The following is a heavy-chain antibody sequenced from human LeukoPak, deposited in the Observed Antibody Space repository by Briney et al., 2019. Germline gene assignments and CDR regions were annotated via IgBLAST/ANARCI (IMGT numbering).Heavy chain of an antibody. V-gene: IGHV3-74*01. D-gene: IGHD6-19*01. CDR2: INTDGTVT. CDR3: ATKQWLAPPPDS. CDR1: GFTFSKYW. Sequence: SGGSLRLSCAASGFTFSKYWMLWVRHAPGKGRESVSRINTDGTVTTYADSVKGRFTVSRDNADNTMFLQMNSVRDEDTAVYYCATKQWLAPPPDSWGQGTPVTVSS. J-gene: IGHJ4*02.